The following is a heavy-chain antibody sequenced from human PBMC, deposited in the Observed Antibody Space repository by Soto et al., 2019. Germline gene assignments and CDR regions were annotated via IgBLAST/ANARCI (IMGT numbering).Heavy chain of an antibody. CDR1: GYTFTTYG. D-gene: IGHD2-2*01. J-gene: IGHJ3*01. CDR2: INPLKGDT. CDR3: ARVKVPAAVLGAFDV. Sequence: QAQLVQSGGEMKKAGASVKVSCKASGYTFTTYGITWVRQAPGQGLDWMGWINPLKGDTKSAANFQDRVTMTTDTSTRTAYMALRSLRSDATAVYYCARVKVPAAVLGAFDVWGQGTLVTVSS. V-gene: IGHV1-18*01.